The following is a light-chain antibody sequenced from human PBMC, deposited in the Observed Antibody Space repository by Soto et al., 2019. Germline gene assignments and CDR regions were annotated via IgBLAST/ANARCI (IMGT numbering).Light chain of an antibody. Sequence: EIVMTQSPATLSVSPGERPTVSCRSSQSVSSNLAWYQQKPGQAPRLLIYGASTRATGIPARFSGSGSGTEFTLTISSLQSEDFAVYYCQQYNNWPERTFGQGTKVDIK. J-gene: IGKJ1*01. CDR3: QQYNNWPERT. CDR2: GAS. CDR1: QSVSSN. V-gene: IGKV3-15*01.